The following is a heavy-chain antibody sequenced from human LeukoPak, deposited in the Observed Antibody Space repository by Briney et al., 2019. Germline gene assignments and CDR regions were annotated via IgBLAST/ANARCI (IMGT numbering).Heavy chain of an antibody. J-gene: IGHJ3*01. V-gene: IGHV4-59*01. Sequence: SETLSLTCTVSGGSISSYYWSWIRQPPGKGLEWIGYIYYSGSTNYNPSLKSRVTISVDTSKNQFSLKLSSVTAADTAVYHCARDAYSHQTWGQGTMVTVSS. CDR1: GGSISSYY. CDR3: ARDAYSHQT. CDR2: IYYSGST. D-gene: IGHD5-18*01.